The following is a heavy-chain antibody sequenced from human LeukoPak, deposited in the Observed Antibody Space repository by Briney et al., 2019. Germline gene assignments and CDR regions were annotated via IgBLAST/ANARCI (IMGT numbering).Heavy chain of an antibody. J-gene: IGHJ6*04. CDR3: ARGRNTMVRGSPYGMDV. CDR2: INSDGSST. CDR1: GFTFSSCW. Sequence: GGSLRLSCAASGFTFSSCWMHWVRQAPGKGLVWVSRINSDGSSTSYADSVKGRFTISRDNAKNTLYLQMNSLRAEDTAVYYCARGRNTMVRGSPYGMDVWGKGTTVTVSS. V-gene: IGHV3-74*01. D-gene: IGHD3-10*01.